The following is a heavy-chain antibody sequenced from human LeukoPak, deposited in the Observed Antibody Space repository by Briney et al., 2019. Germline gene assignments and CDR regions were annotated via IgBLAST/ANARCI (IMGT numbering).Heavy chain of an antibody. J-gene: IGHJ6*03. CDR1: GFTFSSYG. CDR2: IRYDGSNK. CDR3: AKDLRRYSSSPNYYMDV. Sequence: PGRSLRLSCAASGFTFSSYGMHWVRQAPGKGLEWVAFIRYDGSNKYYADSVKGRFTISRDNSKNTLYLQMNSPRAEDTAVYYCAKDLRRYSSSPNYYMDVWGKGTTVTVSS. V-gene: IGHV3-30*02. D-gene: IGHD6-13*01.